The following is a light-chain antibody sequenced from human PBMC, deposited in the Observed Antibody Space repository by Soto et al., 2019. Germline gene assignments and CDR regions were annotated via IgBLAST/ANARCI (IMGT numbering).Light chain of an antibody. CDR1: QSVSTY. Sequence: EIVLIQSPGSLSLSPGERATLSCRASQSVSTYMSWFQQKPGQAPRLLIYDTFNRAAGVPARFIGSGSGTDFTLTISSLEPEDFAVYYCQQRSVWVTFGQGTRLEI. CDR3: QQRSVWVT. CDR2: DTF. J-gene: IGKJ5*01. V-gene: IGKV3-11*01.